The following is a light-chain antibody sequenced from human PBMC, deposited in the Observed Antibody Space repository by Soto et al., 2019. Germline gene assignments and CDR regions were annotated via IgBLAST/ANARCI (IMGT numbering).Light chain of an antibody. Sequence: EIVLTQSPGTLSLSPGERATLSCRASQSISSSYLAWYQQKPGQAPRLLIYGASSRATGIPDRFSGRGSGTDFTLTISRLEPEDFAVYYCQQYNNWPWTFGQGTTVEIK. CDR2: GAS. J-gene: IGKJ1*01. V-gene: IGKV3-20*01. CDR1: QSISSSY. CDR3: QQYNNWPWT.